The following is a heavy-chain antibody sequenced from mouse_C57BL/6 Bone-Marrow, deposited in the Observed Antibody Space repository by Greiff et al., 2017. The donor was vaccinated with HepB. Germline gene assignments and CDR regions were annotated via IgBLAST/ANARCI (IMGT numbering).Heavy chain of an antibody. V-gene: IGHV10-3*01. J-gene: IGHJ2*01. Sequence: EVMLVESGGGLVQPKGSLKLSCAASGFNFNTYAMHWVRQAPGKGLEWVARIRSKSSNYATYYANSVKDRFTISRDDSQSMLYLPMNNLKTEDTAMYSCVRERLGFDYDYFDYWGQGTTLTVSS. CDR1: GFNFNTYA. CDR3: VRERLGFDYDYFDY. CDR2: IRSKSSNYAT. D-gene: IGHD2-4*01.